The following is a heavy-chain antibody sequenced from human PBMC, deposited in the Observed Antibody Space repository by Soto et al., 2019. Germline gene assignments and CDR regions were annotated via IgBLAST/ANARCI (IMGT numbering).Heavy chain of an antibody. CDR3: ARDTRSSGWSSFDF. CDR1: GDSISIYA. Sequence: SLNLYLKASGDSISIYAISWRRQEHGQGLEWMGGIIPIFGTANYAQKFQGRVTITADESTSTAYMELSSLRSEDTAVYYCARDTRSSGWSSFDFWGQGTLVIVS. CDR2: IIPIFGTA. V-gene: IGHV1-69*13. J-gene: IGHJ4*02. D-gene: IGHD6-19*01.